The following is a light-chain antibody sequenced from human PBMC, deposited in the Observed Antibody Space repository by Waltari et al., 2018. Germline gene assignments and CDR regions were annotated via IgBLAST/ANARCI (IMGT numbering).Light chain of an antibody. Sequence: IQLTQFPSSLSASVGDSVTITCRASQVLRNYLAWYQQKQGKAPKLLIYAASTLQSGVPSRFSGSGSGTDFTLTISSLQPEDFATYYCQQLNSYQWTFGQGTKVEIK. V-gene: IGKV1-9*01. CDR3: QQLNSYQWT. CDR2: AAS. J-gene: IGKJ1*01. CDR1: QVLRNY.